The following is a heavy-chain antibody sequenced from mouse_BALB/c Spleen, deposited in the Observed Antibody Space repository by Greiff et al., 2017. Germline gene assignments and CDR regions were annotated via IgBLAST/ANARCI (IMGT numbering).Heavy chain of an antibody. CDR1: GYTFTDYA. CDR3: ARGGNYVFFDY. J-gene: IGHJ2*01. CDR2: ISTYYGNT. Sequence: QVQLKESGPELVRPGVSVKISCKGSGYTFTDYAMHWVKQSHAKSLEWIGVISTYYGNTNYNQKFKGKATMTVDKSSSTAYMELARLTSEDSAIYYCARGGNYVFFDYWGQGTTLTVSS. D-gene: IGHD2-1*01. V-gene: IGHV1-67*01.